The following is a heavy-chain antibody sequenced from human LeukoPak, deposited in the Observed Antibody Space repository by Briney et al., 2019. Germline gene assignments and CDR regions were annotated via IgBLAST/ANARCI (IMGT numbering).Heavy chain of an antibody. D-gene: IGHD3-16*01. CDR2: IYYSGST. J-gene: IGHJ4*02. V-gene: IGHV4-59*01. CDR3: ASSALGGAEDY. Sequence: PSETLSLTCTVSGGSISSYYWSWIRQPPGKGLEWIGYIYYSGSTNYNPSLKSRVTISVDTSKNQFSLKLSSVTAADTAVYYCASSALGGAEDYWGQGTLVTVSS. CDR1: GGSISSYY.